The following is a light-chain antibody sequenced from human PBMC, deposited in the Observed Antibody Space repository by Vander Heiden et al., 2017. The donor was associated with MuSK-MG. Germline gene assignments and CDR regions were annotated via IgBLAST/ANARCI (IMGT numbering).Light chain of an antibody. CDR2: DVS. CDR1: STDVGVYNY. V-gene: IGLV2-14*03. Sequence: QSALTHPASELGSPGQPITIPCTGTSTDVGVYNYVSWYQQHPGKAPKLMIYDVSNRPSGVSNRLSDSKSVNTASLTIYGLQAEDEADYYCSSYTSSSILYVYGTGTKVTVL. CDR3: SSYTSSSILYV. J-gene: IGLJ1*01.